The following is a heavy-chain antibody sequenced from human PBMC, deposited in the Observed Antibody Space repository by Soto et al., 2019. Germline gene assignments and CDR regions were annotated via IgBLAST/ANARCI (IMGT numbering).Heavy chain of an antibody. CDR1: GYTFTSYG. CDR3: ARDGGAYIVVVPAAAVGWFDP. D-gene: IGHD2-2*01. J-gene: IGHJ5*02. V-gene: IGHV1-18*01. Sequence: GASVKVSCKASGYTFTSYGISWVRQAPGQGLEWMGWISAYNGNTNYARKLQGRVTMTTDTSTSTAYMELRSLRSDDTAVYYCARDGGAYIVVVPAAAVGWFDPWGQGTLVTVSS. CDR2: ISAYNGNT.